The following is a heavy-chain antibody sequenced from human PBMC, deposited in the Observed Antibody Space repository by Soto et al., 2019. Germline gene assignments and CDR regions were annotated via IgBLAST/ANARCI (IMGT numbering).Heavy chain of an antibody. CDR2: ISGSGGST. J-gene: IGHJ4*02. D-gene: IGHD6-6*01. CDR1: GCTFISYA. Sequence: GGSLRLSCAASGCTFISYAMSWVRQAPGKGLEWVSAISGSGGSTYYADSVKGRFTISRDNSKNTLYLQMNSLRVDDTAVYYCARERYRSSEDWGQGTLVTVSS. CDR3: ARERYRSSED. V-gene: IGHV3-23*01.